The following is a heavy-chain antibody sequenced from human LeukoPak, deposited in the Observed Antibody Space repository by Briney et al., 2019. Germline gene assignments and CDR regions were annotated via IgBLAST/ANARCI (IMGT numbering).Heavy chain of an antibody. Sequence: GRSLRLSCAASGFTFSSYAMHWVRQAPGKGLEWVAVISYDGSNKYYADSVKGRFTISRDNSKNTLYLQMNSLRAEDTAVYYCARGAYGGNSFDYWGQGTLVTVSS. CDR1: GFTFSSYA. CDR2: ISYDGSNK. J-gene: IGHJ4*02. CDR3: ARGAYGGNSFDY. D-gene: IGHD4-23*01. V-gene: IGHV3-30-3*01.